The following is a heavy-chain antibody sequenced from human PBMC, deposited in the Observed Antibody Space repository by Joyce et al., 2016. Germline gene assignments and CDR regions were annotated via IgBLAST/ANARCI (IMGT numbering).Heavy chain of an antibody. CDR3: ARGPRGANDAFDI. Sequence: QVQLQESGPGLVKPSGTLSITCAVSGGSISSSNWWSWVRKSPAKVLDGIGEIYHSGNTNYYPSLKSRVTISGDKSKNQFSRKLSSLTAADTAVYYCARGPRGANDAFDIWGQGTMVTVSS. D-gene: IGHD1-26*01. CDR2: IYHSGNT. CDR1: GGSISSSNW. V-gene: IGHV4-4*02. J-gene: IGHJ3*02.